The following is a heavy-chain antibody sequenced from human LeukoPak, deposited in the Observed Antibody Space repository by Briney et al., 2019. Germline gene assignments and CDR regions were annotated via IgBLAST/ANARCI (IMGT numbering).Heavy chain of an antibody. V-gene: IGHV4-39*02. J-gene: IGHJ5*02. D-gene: IGHD1-26*01. Sequence: SETLSLTCTVSSGSISSSSYYWDWVRQTPGKGLEWIGSIYYSGSTYFNPSLKSRVTISVDTSKNHFSLKLSSVTAADTAVYYCARAGQWELLRSNWFDPWGQGTLVTVSS. CDR2: IYYSGST. CDR1: SGSISSSSYY. CDR3: ARAGQWELLRSNWFDP.